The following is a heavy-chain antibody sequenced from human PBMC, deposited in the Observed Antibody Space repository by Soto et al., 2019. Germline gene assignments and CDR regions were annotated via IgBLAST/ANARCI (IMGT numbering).Heavy chain of an antibody. CDR3: ERVPYDTTGYYAF. CDR1: GFTFTTYY. CDR2: IDPSGGST. D-gene: IGHD3-22*01. Sequence: QVRLVQSGAEVKKPGASVSISCKTSGFTFTTYYIHWVRQAPVQGLECMGMIDPSGGSTTYAQKFQGRITMTSDMSTSTVYMELSSLRSEDTAVYYGERVPYDTTGYYAFWGQGTLVTVSS. J-gene: IGHJ4*02. V-gene: IGHV1-46*01.